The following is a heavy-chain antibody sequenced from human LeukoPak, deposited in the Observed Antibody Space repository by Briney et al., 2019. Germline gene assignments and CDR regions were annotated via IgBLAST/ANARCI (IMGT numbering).Heavy chain of an antibody. D-gene: IGHD3-10*01. J-gene: IGHJ4*02. CDR2: IYYSGST. CDR3: ARDRTYGSGSRTFDY. CDR1: GGSVSSYY. Sequence: SETLSLTCTVSGGSVSSYYWSWIRQPPGKGLEWIGYIYYSGSTNYNPSLKSRVTISVDTSKNQFSLKLSSVTAADTAVYYCARDRTYGSGSRTFDYWGQGTLVTVSS. V-gene: IGHV4-59*02.